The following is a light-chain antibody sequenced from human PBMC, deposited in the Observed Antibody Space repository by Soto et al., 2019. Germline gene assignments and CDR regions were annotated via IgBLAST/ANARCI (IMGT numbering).Light chain of an antibody. Sequence: IVLRQSAATVSLSPGERATFSCRASQSVSSSHLAWYQQKPGRAPRLLIYGASSRATGIPARFSGSGSGTDLILTISRLEPEDFAVYYCQQYGRSPWTFGQGTKVDIK. CDR1: QSVSSSH. CDR3: QQYGRSPWT. CDR2: GAS. V-gene: IGKV3-20*01. J-gene: IGKJ1*01.